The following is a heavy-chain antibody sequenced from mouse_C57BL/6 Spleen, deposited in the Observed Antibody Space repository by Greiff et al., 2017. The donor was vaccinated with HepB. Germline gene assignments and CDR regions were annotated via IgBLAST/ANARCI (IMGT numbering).Heavy chain of an antibody. CDR2: ISYDGSN. CDR3: ARDRGLRRAMDY. D-gene: IGHD2-2*01. Sequence: VQLQQSGPGLVKPSQSLSLTCSVTGYSITSGYYWNWIRQFPGNNLEWMGYISYDGSNNYNPSLKNRISITRDTSKNQFFLKLNSVTTEDTATYYCARDRGLRRAMDYWGQGTSVTVSS. V-gene: IGHV3-6*01. CDR1: GYSITSGYY. J-gene: IGHJ4*01.